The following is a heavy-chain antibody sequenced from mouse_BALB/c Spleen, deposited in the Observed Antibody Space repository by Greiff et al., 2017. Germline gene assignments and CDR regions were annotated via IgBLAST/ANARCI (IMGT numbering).Heavy chain of an antibody. D-gene: IGHD1-1*01. CDR3: ARYPTTVVPYFDY. CDR2: ISYSGST. J-gene: IGHJ2*01. Sequence: VQLKESGPSLVKPSQTLSLTCSVTGDSITSGYWNWIRKFPGNKLEYMGYISYSGSTYYNPSLKSRISITRDTSKNQYYLQLNSVTTEDTATYYCARYPTTVVPYFDYWGQGTTLTVSS. CDR1: GDSITSGY. V-gene: IGHV3-8*02.